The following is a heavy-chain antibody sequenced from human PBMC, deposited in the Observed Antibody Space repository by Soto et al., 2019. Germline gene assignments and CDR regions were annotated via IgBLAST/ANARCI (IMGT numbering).Heavy chain of an antibody. CDR2: IYPGDSAT. D-gene: IGHD3-22*01. V-gene: IGHV5-51*01. J-gene: IGHJ4*02. Sequence: PGESLKISGKGSGYSFTSYWIGCVRQMPGKGREWMGIIYPGDSATRYSPSFQGQVTISADKSISTAYLQWSSLKASDTAMYYCARHETHDSSAPDYWGQGTLVTVSS. CDR1: GYSFTSYW. CDR3: ARHETHDSSAPDY.